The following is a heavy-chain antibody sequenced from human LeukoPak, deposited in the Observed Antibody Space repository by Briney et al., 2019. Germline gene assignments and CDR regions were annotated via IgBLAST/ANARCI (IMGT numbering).Heavy chain of an antibody. Sequence: GGSLRLSCAASGFTFSSYWMSWVRQAPGKGLEWVANIKQDGSEKYYVDSAKGRFTISRDNAKNSLYLQMNSLRAEDTAVYYCAREYSGSYSVAFDIWGQGTMVTVSS. CDR3: AREYSGSYSVAFDI. J-gene: IGHJ3*02. V-gene: IGHV3-7*01. CDR2: IKQDGSEK. CDR1: GFTFSSYW. D-gene: IGHD1-26*01.